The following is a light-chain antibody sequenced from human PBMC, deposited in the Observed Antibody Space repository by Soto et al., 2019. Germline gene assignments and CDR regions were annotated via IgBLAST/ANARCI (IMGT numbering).Light chain of an antibody. J-gene: IGKJ2*01. CDR1: QRISSW. Sequence: DIQMTQSPSTLSASVGDRVTITCRASQRISSWLAWYQQKPGKAPKLLIYKASSLESGVPSRFSGSGSGTEVTLTISSLQPDDFATYYCQQYNSYSRYTFGQGTKLEIK. CDR3: QQYNSYSRYT. CDR2: KAS. V-gene: IGKV1-5*03.